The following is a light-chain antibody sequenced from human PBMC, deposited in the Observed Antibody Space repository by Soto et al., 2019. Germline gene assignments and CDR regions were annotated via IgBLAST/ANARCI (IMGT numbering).Light chain of an antibody. CDR2: GNS. Sequence: QSVLTQPPSVSGAPGQRVTISCTGSSSNIGAGYDLHWYQQLPGTAPKLLIYGNSNRPSGVPDRFSGSKSGTSASLAITGHQAEDEADYYCQSYDSSLSAYVFGTGTKVTVL. CDR3: QSYDSSLSAYV. J-gene: IGLJ1*01. CDR1: SSNIGAGYD. V-gene: IGLV1-40*01.